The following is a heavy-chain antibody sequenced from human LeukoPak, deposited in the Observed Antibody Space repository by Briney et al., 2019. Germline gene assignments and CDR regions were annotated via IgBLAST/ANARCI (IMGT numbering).Heavy chain of an antibody. D-gene: IGHD5-18*01. J-gene: IGHJ4*02. CDR1: GFTFSSYA. CDR2: ISYDGSNK. CDR3: ARGAPLRYSYGYVWDYFDY. Sequence: GGSLRLSCAASGFTFSSYAMHWVRQAPGKGLEWVAVISYDGSNKYYADSVKGRFTISRDNSKNTLYLQMNSLRAEDTAVYYCARGAPLRYSYGYVWDYFDYWGQGTLVTVSS. V-gene: IGHV3-30*04.